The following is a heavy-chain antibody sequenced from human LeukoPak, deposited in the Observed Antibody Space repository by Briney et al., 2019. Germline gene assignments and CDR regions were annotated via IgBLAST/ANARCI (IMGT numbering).Heavy chain of an antibody. V-gene: IGHV3-30*02. J-gene: IGHJ4*02. CDR3: AKDPSGYRYYFDY. CDR1: GFTFNSYG. Sequence: GGSLRLSCAASGFTFNSYGMHWVRQAPGKGLEWVAFIRFDGNDKYYADSVKGRFTISRDDSKNTLYLQMNSLRPEDTTVYYCAKDPSGYRYYFDYWGQGTLVTVSS. D-gene: IGHD3-3*01. CDR2: IRFDGNDK.